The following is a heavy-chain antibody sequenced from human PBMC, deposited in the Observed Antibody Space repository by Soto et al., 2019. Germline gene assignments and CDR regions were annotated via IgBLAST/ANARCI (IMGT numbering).Heavy chain of an antibody. CDR1: GYTFTSYG. CDR2: INAGNGNT. CDR3: ARRMDTAMVIDY. D-gene: IGHD5-18*01. Sequence: GASVKVSCKASGYTFTSYGISWVRQAPGQRLEWMGWINAGNGNTKYSQKFQGRVTITRDTSASTAYMELSSLRSEDTAVYYCARRMDTAMVIDYWGQGTLVTVSS. V-gene: IGHV1-3*01. J-gene: IGHJ4*02.